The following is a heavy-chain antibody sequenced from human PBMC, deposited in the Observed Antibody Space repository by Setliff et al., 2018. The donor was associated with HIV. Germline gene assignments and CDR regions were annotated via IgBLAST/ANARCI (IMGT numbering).Heavy chain of an antibody. CDR3: ARRIDNSGSLPTKNWFDT. CDR2: IFASGSS. D-gene: IGHD3-10*01. J-gene: IGHJ5*02. V-gene: IGHV4-4*09. Sequence: ASETLSLTCTVSGGSISSYCWNWIRQPPGKGLEWIGYIFASGSSLYNPSLQSRVSISIDTSKNQFSLKLSSVTAADTAVYYCARRIDNSGSLPTKNWFDTWGQGRLVTVSS. CDR1: GGSISSYC.